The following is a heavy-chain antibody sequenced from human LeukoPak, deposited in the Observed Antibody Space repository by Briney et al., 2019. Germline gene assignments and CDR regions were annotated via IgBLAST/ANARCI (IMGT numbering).Heavy chain of an antibody. CDR1: GFTFSSYG. D-gene: IGHD3-22*01. J-gene: IGHJ4*02. CDR2: IWYDGSNK. V-gene: IGHV3-33*01. Sequence: GGSLRLSCAASGFTFSSYGMHWVRQAPGKGLEWVAVIWYDGSNKYYADSVKGLFTISRDNSKNTLYLQMNSLRAEDTAVYYCARGYGYDSSGYYYSYYFDYWGQGTLVTVSS. CDR3: ARGYGYDSSGYYYSYYFDY.